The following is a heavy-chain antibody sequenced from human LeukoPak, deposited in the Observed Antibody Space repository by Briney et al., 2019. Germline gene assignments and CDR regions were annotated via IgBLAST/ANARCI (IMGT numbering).Heavy chain of an antibody. CDR1: GGSISSGGYS. J-gene: IGHJ5*02. V-gene: IGHV4-30-2*01. D-gene: IGHD1-26*01. CDR3: ARKLGGALFDP. CDR2: IYHSGST. Sequence: PSETLSLTCTVSGGSISSGGYSWSWIRQPPGKGLEWIGYIYHSGSTYYNPSLKSRVTISVDRSKNQFSLKLSSVTAADTAVYYCARKLGGALFDPWGQGTLVTVSS.